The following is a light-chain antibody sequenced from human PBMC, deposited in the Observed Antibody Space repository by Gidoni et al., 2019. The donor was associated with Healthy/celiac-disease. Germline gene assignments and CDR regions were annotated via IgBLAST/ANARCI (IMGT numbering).Light chain of an antibody. CDR1: QSVSSSY. V-gene: IGKV3-20*01. Sequence: EIVLTPSPGTLSLSPGERATLSCRASQSVSSSYLAWYQQKPDQAPRLLIYGASSRATGIPDRFSGSGSGTDFTLTISRLEPEDFAVYYCQQYGSSRFTFGPGTKVDIK. CDR3: QQYGSSRFT. CDR2: GAS. J-gene: IGKJ3*01.